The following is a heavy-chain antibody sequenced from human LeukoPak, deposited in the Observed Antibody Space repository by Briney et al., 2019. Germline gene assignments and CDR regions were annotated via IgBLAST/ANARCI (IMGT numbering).Heavy chain of an antibody. J-gene: IGHJ4*02. CDR2: INHSGST. V-gene: IGHV4-34*01. D-gene: IGHD3-16*01. CDR1: GGSFSGYY. Sequence: SETLSLTCTVYGGSFSGYYWSWIRQPPGKGLEWIGEINHSGSTNYNPSLKSRVTISIDTSKNQFSLKLSSVTAADTAVYYCARRPTGGLDYWGQGTLVTVSP. CDR3: ARRPTGGLDY.